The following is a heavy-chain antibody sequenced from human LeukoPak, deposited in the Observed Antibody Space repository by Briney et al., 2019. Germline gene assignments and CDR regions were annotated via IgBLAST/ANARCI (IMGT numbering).Heavy chain of an antibody. J-gene: IGHJ4*02. D-gene: IGHD3-22*01. CDR2: ISSSSSYI. V-gene: IGHV3-21*01. CDR1: GFTFSSYS. CDR3: ARDTNPTYYYDSSGGDY. Sequence: GGSVRLSCAASGFTFSSYSMNWVRQAPGKGLEWVSSISSSSSYIYYADSVKGRFTISRDNAKNSLYLQMNSLRAEDTAVYYCARDTNPTYYYDSSGGDYWGQGTLVTVSS.